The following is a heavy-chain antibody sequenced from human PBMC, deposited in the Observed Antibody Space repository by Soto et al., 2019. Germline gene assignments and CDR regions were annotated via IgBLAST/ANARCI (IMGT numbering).Heavy chain of an antibody. CDR3: ASAAGAVAGYYWYFDL. Sequence: QVQLVQSGAEVKKPGSSVKVSCKASGGTFSSYAISWVRQAPGQGLEWMGGIIPIFGTANYAKKFQGRVTITADEYTRTAYMALSGLRSEDTAVYYCASAAGAVAGYYWYFDLWGRGTLVTVSS. CDR1: GGTFSSYA. J-gene: IGHJ2*01. CDR2: IIPIFGTA. V-gene: IGHV1-69*12. D-gene: IGHD6-19*01.